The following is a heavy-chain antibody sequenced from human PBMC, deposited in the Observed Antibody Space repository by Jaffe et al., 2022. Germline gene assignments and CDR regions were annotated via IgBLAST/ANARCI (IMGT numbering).Heavy chain of an antibody. J-gene: IGHJ6*03. CDR1: GFSLSTSGVG. CDR3: AHLLITRGVNGYYYYMDV. CDR2: IYWNDDK. V-gene: IGHV2-5*01. Sequence: QITLKESGPTLVKPTQTLTLTCTFSGFSLSTSGVGVGWIRQPPGKALEWLALIYWNDDKRYSPSLKSRLTITKDTSKNQVVLTMTNMDPVDTATYYCAHLLITRGVNGYYYYMDVWGKGTTVTVSS. D-gene: IGHD3-10*01.